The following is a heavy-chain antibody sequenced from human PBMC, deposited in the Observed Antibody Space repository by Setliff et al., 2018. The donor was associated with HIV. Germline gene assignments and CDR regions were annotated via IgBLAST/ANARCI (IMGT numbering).Heavy chain of an antibody. J-gene: IGHJ1*01. D-gene: IGHD3-9*01. Sequence: SGPTLVNPTQTLTLTCTLSGLSLNISDVGVGWLRQPPGKALEWLALIYWNDDKRYSPSLKSRATVTKDTAKNQVVLTMTNMDPADTATYFCAHSPDTWYFGEYFRHWGQGTLVTVST. CDR3: AHSPDTWYFGEYFRH. CDR2: IYWNDDK. CDR1: GLSLNISDVG. V-gene: IGHV2-5*01.